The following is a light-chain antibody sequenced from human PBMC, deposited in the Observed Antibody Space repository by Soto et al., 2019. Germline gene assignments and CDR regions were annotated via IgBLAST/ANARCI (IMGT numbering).Light chain of an antibody. Sequence: QSVLTQPPSASGTPGQRVTISCSGSSSNIGSNSVNWYLQLPGTAPKLLIYSNNQRPSGVPDRFSGSKSGTSASLAISGLQSEDEADYYCAAWDDSLNVVVFGGGTKLTVL. CDR1: SSNIGSNS. V-gene: IGLV1-44*01. J-gene: IGLJ3*02. CDR2: SNN. CDR3: AAWDDSLNVVV.